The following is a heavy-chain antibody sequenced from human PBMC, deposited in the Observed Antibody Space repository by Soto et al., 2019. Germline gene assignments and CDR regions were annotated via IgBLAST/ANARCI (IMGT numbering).Heavy chain of an antibody. D-gene: IGHD1-26*01. J-gene: IGHJ4*02. Sequence: PSETLSLTCTVPGGSISSYYWSWIRQPPGKGLEWIGYIYYSGSTNYNPSLKSRVAMSVDTSKNQFSLKLSSVTAADTAVYYCARVKSGSYFDSWGQGTLVTVSS. CDR3: ARVKSGSYFDS. CDR1: GGSISSYY. CDR2: IYYSGST. V-gene: IGHV4-59*01.